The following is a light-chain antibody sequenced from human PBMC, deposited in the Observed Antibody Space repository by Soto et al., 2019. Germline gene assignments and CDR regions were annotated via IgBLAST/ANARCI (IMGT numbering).Light chain of an antibody. Sequence: EIVLTQSPGTLSLSRGDRATLSCRASQSVSSDYLAWYQQKPGQAPRLLIFGASIRATGISDRFGGSGSGTDFTLTISRLEPEDCAVYYCQQYGSSPITFGPGTKVDIK. CDR2: GAS. V-gene: IGKV3-20*01. J-gene: IGKJ3*01. CDR1: QSVSSDY. CDR3: QQYGSSPIT.